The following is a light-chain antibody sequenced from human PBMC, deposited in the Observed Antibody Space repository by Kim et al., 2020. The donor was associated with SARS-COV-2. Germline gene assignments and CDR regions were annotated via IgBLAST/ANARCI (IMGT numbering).Light chain of an antibody. CDR1: QSVSTY. V-gene: IGKV3-11*01. J-gene: IGKJ5*01. CDR3: HQRSNWPPIT. Sequence: EIVLTQSPATLSLSPGERATLSCRASQSVSTYLAWYQQKPGQAPRLLIYDASNRATGIPARFSGSGSGTEFTLTISSLEPDDFAIYYCHQRSNWPPITFGQGTRREIK. CDR2: DAS.